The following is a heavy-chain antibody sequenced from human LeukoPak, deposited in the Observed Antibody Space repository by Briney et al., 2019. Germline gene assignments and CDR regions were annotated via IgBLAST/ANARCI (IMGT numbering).Heavy chain of an antibody. CDR2: INAGNGNT. D-gene: IGHD3-22*01. CDR3: AREGGYYYDSSGYSP. CDR1: GYTFTSYA. J-gene: IGHJ5*02. V-gene: IGHV1-3*03. Sequence: ASVKVSCKASGYTFTSYALHWVRQAPGQRLEWMGWINAGNGNTKYSQEFQGRVTITTDTSASTAYMELSSLRSEDMAVYNCAREGGYYYDSSGYSPWGQGTLVTVSS.